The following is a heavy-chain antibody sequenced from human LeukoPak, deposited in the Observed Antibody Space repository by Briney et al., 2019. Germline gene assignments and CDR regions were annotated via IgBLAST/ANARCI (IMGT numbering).Heavy chain of an antibody. CDR1: GFTVSSYY. Sequence: GGSLRLSCAASGFTVSSYYMSWVRQAPGKGLEWVSVIYTGGTTYYADSVRGRFTVSRDTSKNTLYLQMNNLRAEDSAIYYCARDNGYYGSGHWGQGTLVTVSS. J-gene: IGHJ5*02. CDR2: IYTGGTT. V-gene: IGHV3-53*01. CDR3: ARDNGYYGSGH. D-gene: IGHD3-22*01.